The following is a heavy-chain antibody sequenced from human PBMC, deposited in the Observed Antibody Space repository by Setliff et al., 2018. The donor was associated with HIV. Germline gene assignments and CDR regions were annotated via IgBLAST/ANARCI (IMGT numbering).Heavy chain of an antibody. CDR2: INYSGET. J-gene: IGHJ3*01. CDR3: ARHAAATISRVWYANAAFDV. Sequence: LSLTCTVSGASISGYFWTWMRQVPGKGLEWLGYINYSGETNYNPSLRRRVTISIDTSTNQFSLKIDSMTASDTAIYYCARHAAATISRVWYANAAFDVWGQGTGVTVSS. V-gene: IGHV4-59*08. D-gene: IGHD4-17*01. CDR1: GASISGYF.